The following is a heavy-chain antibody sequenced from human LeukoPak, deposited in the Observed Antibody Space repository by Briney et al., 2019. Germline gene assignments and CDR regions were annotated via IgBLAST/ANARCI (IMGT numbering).Heavy chain of an antibody. CDR2: IYTSGST. V-gene: IGHV4-4*07. D-gene: IGHD3-22*01. CDR3: ARFVGGNYYDSSGYADY. CDR1: GVSISSYY. J-gene: IGHJ4*02. Sequence: SETLSLTCTVSGVSISSYYWSWIRQPAGKGLEWIGRIYTSGSTNYNPSLKSRVTMSVDTSKNQFSPKLSSVTAADTAVYYCARFVGGNYYDSSGYADYWGQGTLVTVSS.